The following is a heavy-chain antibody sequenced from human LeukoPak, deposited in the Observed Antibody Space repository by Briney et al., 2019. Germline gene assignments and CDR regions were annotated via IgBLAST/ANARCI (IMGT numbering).Heavy chain of an antibody. CDR1: GFTFSSYG. CDR3: ARDLRYFDWYYYYYYGMDV. J-gene: IGHJ6*04. Sequence: GGSLRLSCAASGFTFSSYGMHWVRQAPGKGLEWVAVIWYDGSSKYYADSVKGRFTISRDNSKNTLYLQMNSLRAEDTAVYYCARDLRYFDWYYYYYYGMDVWGKGTTVTVSS. CDR2: IWYDGSSK. V-gene: IGHV3-33*01. D-gene: IGHD3-9*01.